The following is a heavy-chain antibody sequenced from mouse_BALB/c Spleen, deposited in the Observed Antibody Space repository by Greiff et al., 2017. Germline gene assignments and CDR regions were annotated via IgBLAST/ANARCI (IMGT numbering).Heavy chain of an antibody. CDR3: ARVGALDY. D-gene: IGHD2-14*01. V-gene: IGHV3-2*02. CDR1: GYSITSDYA. Sequence: EVKLQESGPGLVKPSQSLSLTCTVTGYSITSDYAWNWIRQFPGNKLEWMGYISYSGSTSYNPSLKSRISITRDTSKNQVFLQLNSVTTEDTATYNCARVGALDYWGQGTTVTVSS. J-gene: IGHJ2*01. CDR2: ISYSGST.